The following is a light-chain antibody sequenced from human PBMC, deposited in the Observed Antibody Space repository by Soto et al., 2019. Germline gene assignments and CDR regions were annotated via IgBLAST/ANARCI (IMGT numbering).Light chain of an antibody. CDR2: EVS. Sequence: QSALTQPASVSGSPGQSITISCTGTSRDVGSYNLVSWYQQHPGKAPKLMIYEVSKRPSGVSNRFSGSKSGNTASLTISGLQAEDEADYYCCSHAGSSNDVVFGVGTKLTVL. V-gene: IGLV2-23*02. CDR1: SRDVGSYNL. CDR3: CSHAGSSNDVV. J-gene: IGLJ2*01.